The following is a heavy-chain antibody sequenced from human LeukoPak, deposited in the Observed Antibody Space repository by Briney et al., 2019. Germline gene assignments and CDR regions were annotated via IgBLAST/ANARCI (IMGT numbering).Heavy chain of an antibody. CDR2: ISNSGGST. CDR3: ARGDALSSGYYYARAFDI. D-gene: IGHD3-22*01. CDR1: GFTFSSYV. V-gene: IGHV3-23*01. Sequence: GGSLRLSCAASGFTFSSYVMSWVRQAPGKGLEWVSSISNSGGSTYYADSVKGRFTISRDNSKNTLYLQMNSLRAEDTAVYYCARGDALSSGYYYARAFDIWGQGTMVTVSS. J-gene: IGHJ3*02.